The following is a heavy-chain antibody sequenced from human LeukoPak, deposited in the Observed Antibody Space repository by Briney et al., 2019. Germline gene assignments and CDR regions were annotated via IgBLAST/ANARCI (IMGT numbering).Heavy chain of an antibody. J-gene: IGHJ4*02. CDR3: ARGTVTMVDY. D-gene: IGHD3-10*01. Sequence: QPGGCLRLPCAASGFTVSSNYMSWVRQAPGRGLEWVSVIYSGGSTYYADSVKGRFTISRDNSKNTLFLQMNSLRAGDTAVYYCARGTVTMVDYWGQGTLVTVSS. CDR1: GFTVSSNY. V-gene: IGHV3-66*01. CDR2: IYSGGST.